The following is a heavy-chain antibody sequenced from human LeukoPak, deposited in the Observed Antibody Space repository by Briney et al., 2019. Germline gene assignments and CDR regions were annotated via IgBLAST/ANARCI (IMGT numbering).Heavy chain of an antibody. Sequence: GGSLRLSCAASGFTFSSYAMSWVRQAPGKGLEWVSAISGSDGSTYYADSVKGRFTISRDNSKNTLYLQMNSLRAEDTAVYYCAKDAEYYDFWSGYPGHWGQGTLVTVSS. CDR3: AKDAEYYDFWSGYPGH. J-gene: IGHJ4*02. CDR2: ISGSDGST. CDR1: GFTFSSYA. D-gene: IGHD3-3*01. V-gene: IGHV3-23*01.